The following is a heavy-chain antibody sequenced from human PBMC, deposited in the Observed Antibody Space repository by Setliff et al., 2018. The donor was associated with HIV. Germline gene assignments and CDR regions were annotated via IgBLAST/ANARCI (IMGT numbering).Heavy chain of an antibody. Sequence: GGSLRLSCAASGFTFRNYKFNWVRQAPGRGLEWVSSISIGSGGAIDYADSVQGRFTISRDNSKNSLYLQMNGLRVEDTAVYYCARDYLYYNLYNGSPVYGMDVWGQGTTVTVSS. CDR2: ISIGSGGAI. J-gene: IGHJ6*02. CDR1: GFTFRNYK. V-gene: IGHV3-48*03. D-gene: IGHD3-3*01. CDR3: ARDYLYYNLYNGSPVYGMDV.